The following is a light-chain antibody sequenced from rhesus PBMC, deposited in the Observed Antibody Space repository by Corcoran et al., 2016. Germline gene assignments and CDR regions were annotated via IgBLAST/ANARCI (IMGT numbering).Light chain of an antibody. J-gene: IGKJ3*01. Sequence: EIVMTQSPATLSLSPGETATISCRTSQSVSSYLAWYQQKPGQAPRLLIYGASIRATGIPDRFSGSVSGTECTLTISRLEPEDVAVYYCQETSNLVTFGPGTKLDIK. CDR3: QETSNLVT. CDR2: GAS. CDR1: QSVSSY. V-gene: IGKV3-31*02.